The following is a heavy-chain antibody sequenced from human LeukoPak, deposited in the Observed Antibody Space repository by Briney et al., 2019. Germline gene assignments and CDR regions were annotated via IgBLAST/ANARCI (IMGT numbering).Heavy chain of an antibody. CDR3: ARGYAGVAEDY. CDR2: IYYSGST. CDR1: GGSISSSSYS. Sequence: SETLSLTCTVSGGSISSSSYSWGWIRQPPGQGLEWIGSIYYSGSTYYNPSLKSRVTISVDTSKNQFSLKLSSVTAADTAVYYCARGYAGVAEDYWGQGTLVTVSS. J-gene: IGHJ4*02. D-gene: IGHD2-8*01. V-gene: IGHV4-39*07.